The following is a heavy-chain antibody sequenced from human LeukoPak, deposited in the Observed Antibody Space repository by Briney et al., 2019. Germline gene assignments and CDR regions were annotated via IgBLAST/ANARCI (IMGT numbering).Heavy chain of an antibody. CDR1: GGSISSSKDY. D-gene: IGHD3-10*01. V-gene: IGHV4-39*01. Sequence: SETLSLTCIVTGGSISSSKDYWGWIRKPPGKGLEWIGSIYYSGSTYYNPSLKSRVTISVDTSKNQFSLKLSSVTAADTAVYYCARTRYYYNSRSYGAPYYFDYWGQGTLVTVSS. CDR2: IYYSGST. CDR3: ARTRYYYNSRSYGAPYYFDY. J-gene: IGHJ4*02.